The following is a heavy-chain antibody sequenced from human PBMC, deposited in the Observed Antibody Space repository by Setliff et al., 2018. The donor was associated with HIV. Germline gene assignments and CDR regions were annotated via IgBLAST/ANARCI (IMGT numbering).Heavy chain of an antibody. CDR3: ARENLGASYYFDY. J-gene: IGHJ4*02. D-gene: IGHD3-16*01. V-gene: IGHV3-7*01. CDR1: GFTFSSYW. CDR2: IKQDGSEK. Sequence: GGSLRLSCAASGFTFSSYWMSWVRRAPGKGLEWGANIKQDGSEKYYVDSVKGRFTISRDNANNSLYLQMNSLRAEDTAVYFCARENLGASYYFDYWGQGTLVTVSS.